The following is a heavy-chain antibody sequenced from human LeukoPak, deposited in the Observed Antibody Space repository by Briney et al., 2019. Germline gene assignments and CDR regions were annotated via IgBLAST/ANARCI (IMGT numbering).Heavy chain of an antibody. CDR3: AKERASMGADAFDI. CDR2: ISFDGRIE. Sequence: GGSLRLSCAASGFIFTNYGMHWVRQAPGKGLEWVAIISFDGRIEYYVDSVKGRFTISGDKSKNTLYLQMNSLRPEDTAVYYCAKERASMGADAFDIWGQGTMVTVSS. J-gene: IGHJ3*02. CDR1: GFIFTNYG. V-gene: IGHV3-30*18. D-gene: IGHD1-26*01.